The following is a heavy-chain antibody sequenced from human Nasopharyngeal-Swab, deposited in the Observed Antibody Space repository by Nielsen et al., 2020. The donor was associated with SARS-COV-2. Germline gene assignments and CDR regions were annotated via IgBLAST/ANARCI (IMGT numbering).Heavy chain of an antibody. CDR3: ARGPIRLYSSGWYEGGWFDP. CDR1: GYTFTSYY. Sequence: VSVKVSCKASGYTFTSYYMHWVRQAPGQGLEWMGIINPSGGSTSYAQKFQGRVTMTRDTSTSTVYMELSSLRSEDTAVYYCARGPIRLYSSGWYEGGWFDPWGQGTLVTVSS. D-gene: IGHD6-19*01. J-gene: IGHJ5*02. V-gene: IGHV1-46*01. CDR2: INPSGGST.